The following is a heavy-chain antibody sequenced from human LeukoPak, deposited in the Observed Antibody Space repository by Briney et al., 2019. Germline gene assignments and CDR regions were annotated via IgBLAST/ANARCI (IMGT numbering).Heavy chain of an antibody. J-gene: IGHJ4*02. CDR3: ARVPKTLRFLEWLLTYFDY. Sequence: GGSLRLSCAASGFTFDDYGMSWVRQAPGKGLEWVSGINWNGGSTGYADSVKGRFTISRDNAKNSLYLQMNSLRAEDTALYYCARVPKTLRFLEWLLTYFDYWGQGTLVTVSS. CDR1: GFTFDDYG. D-gene: IGHD3-3*01. V-gene: IGHV3-20*04. CDR2: INWNGGST.